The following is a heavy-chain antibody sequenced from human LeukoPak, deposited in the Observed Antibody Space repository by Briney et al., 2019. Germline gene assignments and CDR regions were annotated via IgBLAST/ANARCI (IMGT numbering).Heavy chain of an antibody. J-gene: IGHJ4*02. CDR2: ISGSGGSA. CDR1: GFTFSSYA. D-gene: IGHD3-10*01. V-gene: IGHV3-23*01. Sequence: GGSLRLSCAASGFTFSSYAMSWVRQAPGKGLEWVSAISGSGGSAYYADSVKGRFTISRDNSKNTLYLQMNSLRAEDTAVYYCAKGGYGSGSYTFDYWGQGTLVTLSS. CDR3: AKGGYGSGSYTFDY.